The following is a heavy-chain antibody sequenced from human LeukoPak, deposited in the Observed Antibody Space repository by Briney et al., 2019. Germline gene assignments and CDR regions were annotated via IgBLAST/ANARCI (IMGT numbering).Heavy chain of an antibody. J-gene: IGHJ4*02. D-gene: IGHD2-2*01. CDR3: ARDGRYCSSTSCSYFDY. CDR1: GGTFSSYA. Sequence: ASVKVSCKASGGTFSSYAISWVRQAPGQGLEWMGGIIPTFGTANYAQKFQGRVTITADKSTSTAYMELSSPRSEDTAVYYCARDGRYCSSTSCSYFDYWGQGTLVTVSS. CDR2: IIPTFGTA. V-gene: IGHV1-69*06.